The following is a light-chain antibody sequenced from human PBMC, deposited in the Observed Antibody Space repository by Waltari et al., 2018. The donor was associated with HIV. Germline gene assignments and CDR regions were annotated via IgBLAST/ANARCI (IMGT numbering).Light chain of an antibody. CDR2: KDR. Sequence: SYDLTQPPSVSVSPGQTATISCSGDKLGTNYASWYQQRPGQSPVLVIYKDRKRPSGIPERFSGSNSGNTATLTISGTQAMDEADYYCQAWDSSTVVFGGGTKLTVL. CDR3: QAWDSSTVV. J-gene: IGLJ2*01. V-gene: IGLV3-1*01. CDR1: KLGTNY.